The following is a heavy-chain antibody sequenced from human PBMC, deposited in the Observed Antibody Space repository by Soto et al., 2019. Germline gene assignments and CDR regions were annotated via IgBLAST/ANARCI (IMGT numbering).Heavy chain of an antibody. D-gene: IGHD6-13*01. J-gene: IGHJ4*02. CDR1: GFIFPNFG. V-gene: IGHV3-30*18. CDR3: AKSWNLDFSATWYAPDY. Sequence: QVRLVESGGGVVQPGRYLRLSCEASGFIFPNFGLHWVRQAPGKGLQWLGVVSSDGSRNYYANSVRGRLNISRDNPKNTLYLQLDRLSADDTAVYYCAKSWNLDFSATWYAPDYWGQGTLVTVSS. CDR2: VSSDGSRN.